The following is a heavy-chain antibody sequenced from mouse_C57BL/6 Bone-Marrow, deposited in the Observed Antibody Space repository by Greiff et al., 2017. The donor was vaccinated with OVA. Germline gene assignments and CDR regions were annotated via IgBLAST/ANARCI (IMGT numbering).Heavy chain of an antibody. CDR2: IYPRSGNT. CDR3: ARRGGSSRDY. D-gene: IGHD1-1*01. CDR1: GYTFTSYG. Sequence: QVQLQQSGAELARPGASVKLSCKASGYTFTSYGISWVKQRTGQGLEWIGEIYPRSGNTYYNEKFKGKATLTADKSSSTAYMELRSLTSEDSAVYFCARRGGSSRDYWGQGTTLTVSS. V-gene: IGHV1-81*01. J-gene: IGHJ2*01.